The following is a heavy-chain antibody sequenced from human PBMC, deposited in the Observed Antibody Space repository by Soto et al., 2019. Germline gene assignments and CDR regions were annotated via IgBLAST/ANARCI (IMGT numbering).Heavy chain of an antibody. V-gene: IGHV3-33*01. CDR3: AATRSTRVYYYYYYGMDV. Sequence: GGSLRLSCAASGFTFSSYGMHWVRQAPGKGLEWVAVIWYDGSNKYYADSVKGRFTISRDNSKNTLYLQMNSLRAEDTAVYYCAATRSTRVYYYYYYGMDVWGQGTTVTVSS. D-gene: IGHD2-2*01. CDR1: GFTFSSYG. CDR2: IWYDGSNK. J-gene: IGHJ6*02.